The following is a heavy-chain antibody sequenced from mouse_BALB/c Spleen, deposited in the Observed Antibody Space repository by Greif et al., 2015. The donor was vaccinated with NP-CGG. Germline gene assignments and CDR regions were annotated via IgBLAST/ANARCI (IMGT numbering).Heavy chain of an antibody. J-gene: IGHJ2*01. D-gene: IGHD2-2*01. Sequence: QVQLQQPGAELVKPGTSVKLSCKASGYNLTSYWINWVKLRPGQGLEWIGDIYPGSGSTNYNEKFKSKATLTVDTSSSTAYMQLSSLASEDSALYYCARYGYPDYWGQGTTLTVSS. V-gene: IGHV1-55*01. CDR3: ARYGYPDY. CDR1: GYNLTSYW. CDR2: IYPGSGST.